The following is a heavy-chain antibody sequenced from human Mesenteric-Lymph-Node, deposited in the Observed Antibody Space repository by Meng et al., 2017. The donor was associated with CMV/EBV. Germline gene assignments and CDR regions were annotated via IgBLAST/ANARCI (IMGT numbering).Heavy chain of an antibody. D-gene: IGHD3-10*01. CDR3: ARDTLTYSYGPGWIDP. J-gene: IGHJ5*02. Sequence: RLQLQGSGPRLVKPSGPLSLKCTVSGGSISSSWHYWGWIRQPPGKGLEWIGSIFYSGSAHYNPALESRVTISIDKSKNEFFLNLGSVTAADTAMYFCARDTLTYSYGPGWIDPWGQGTLVTVSS. V-gene: IGHV4-39*06. CDR1: GGSISSSWHY. CDR2: IFYSGSA.